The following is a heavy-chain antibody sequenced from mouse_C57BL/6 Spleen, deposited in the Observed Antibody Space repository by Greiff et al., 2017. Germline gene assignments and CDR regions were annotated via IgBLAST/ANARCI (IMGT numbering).Heavy chain of an antibody. Sequence: VMLVESEGGLVQPGSSMKLSCTASGFTFSDYYMAWVRQVPEKGLEWVANINYDGSSTYYLDSLKSRFIISRDNAKNILYLQMSSLKSEDTATYYCARVAIYYDYQAWFAYWGQGTLVTVSA. J-gene: IGHJ3*01. CDR3: ARVAIYYDYQAWFAY. CDR1: GFTFSDYY. CDR2: INYDGSST. D-gene: IGHD2-4*01. V-gene: IGHV5-16*01.